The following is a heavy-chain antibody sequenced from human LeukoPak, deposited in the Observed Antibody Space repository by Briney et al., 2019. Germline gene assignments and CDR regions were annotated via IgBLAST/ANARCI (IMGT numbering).Heavy chain of an antibody. Sequence: GGSLRLSCAASGFTFSSYGIHWVRQAPGKGLEWVAFIHFDGSTKYSGDSVKGRFTVSRDNSKNTLYLQMNSLRPEDTAVYYCAKDQCTRTSCDGYPGHWGQGTLVTVSS. CDR1: GFTFSSYG. CDR2: IHFDGSTK. CDR3: AKDQCTRTSCDGYPGH. V-gene: IGHV3-30*02. D-gene: IGHD2-2*01. J-gene: IGHJ4*02.